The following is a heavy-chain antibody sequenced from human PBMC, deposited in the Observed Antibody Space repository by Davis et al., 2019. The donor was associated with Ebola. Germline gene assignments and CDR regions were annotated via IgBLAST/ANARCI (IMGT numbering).Heavy chain of an antibody. J-gene: IGHJ4*02. V-gene: IGHV3-53*01. CDR1: GWSLSGHY. D-gene: IGHD6-19*01. CDR2: IYSGGST. CDR3: ASDRAEWLPRL. Sequence: ETLSLTCNVSGWSLSGHYWSWIRQPPGKGLEWVSVIYSGGSTYYADAVKGRFTISSDNSNSALYLQMHSLDAEDTAIYYCASDRAEWLPRLWGQGTLVTVSS.